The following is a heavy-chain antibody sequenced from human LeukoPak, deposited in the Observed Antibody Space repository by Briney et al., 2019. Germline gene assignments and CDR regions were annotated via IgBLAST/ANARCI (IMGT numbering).Heavy chain of an antibody. J-gene: IGHJ4*02. CDR2: INHSGST. CDR1: GGSFSGYY. D-gene: IGHD5-24*01. Sequence: ASETLSLTCAVYGGSFSGYYWSWIRQPPGKGLEWIGEINHSGSTNYNPSLKSRVTISVDTSKNQFSLKLSSVTAADTAVYYCARQDGYNWPFDYWGQGTLVTVSS. V-gene: IGHV4-34*01. CDR3: ARQDGYNWPFDY.